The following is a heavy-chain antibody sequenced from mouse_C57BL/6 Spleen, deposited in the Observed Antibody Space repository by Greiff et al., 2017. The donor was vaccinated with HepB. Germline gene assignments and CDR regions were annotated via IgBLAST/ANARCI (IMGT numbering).Heavy chain of an antibody. J-gene: IGHJ4*01. Sequence: EVQLVESGGGLVQPGGSLSLSCAASGFTFTDYYMSWVRQPPGKALEWLGFIRNKANGYTTEYSASVKGRFTISRDNSQSILYLQMNALGAEDSATYYCASYAMDYWGQGTSVTVSS. CDR3: ASYAMDY. CDR1: GFTFTDYY. CDR2: IRNKANGYTT. V-gene: IGHV7-3*01.